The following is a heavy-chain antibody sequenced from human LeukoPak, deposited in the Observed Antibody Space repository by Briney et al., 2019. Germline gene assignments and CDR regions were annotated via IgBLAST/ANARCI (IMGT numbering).Heavy chain of an antibody. Sequence: GGSLRLSCVVSGFTISDNYMSWVRQAPGKGLEWVSAFYSGGNTYYTGSVKGRFIISRDSSKNTLYLQMNNLRPEDTAMYYCAKLPSSGWLDYWGQGTLVTVSS. CDR1: GFTISDNY. CDR3: AKLPSSGWLDY. J-gene: IGHJ4*02. CDR2: FYSGGNT. D-gene: IGHD6-19*01. V-gene: IGHV3-53*01.